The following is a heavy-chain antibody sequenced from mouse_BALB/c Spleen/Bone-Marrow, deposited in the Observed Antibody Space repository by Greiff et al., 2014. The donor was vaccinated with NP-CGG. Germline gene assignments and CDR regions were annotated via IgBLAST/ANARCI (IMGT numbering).Heavy chain of an antibody. J-gene: IGHJ2*01. CDR2: IYPGNVNT. V-gene: IGHV1S56*01. CDR3: AREANWNFGY. D-gene: IGHD4-1*01. Sequence: QVQLQQSGPELVKPGASVRISCKAAGYTFTSYYIHWVKQRPGQGLEWIGWIYPGNVNTKYNEKFKGKATLTADKSSSTAYFLLSSLTSEDSAVYFCAREANWNFGYWGQGTTLTVSS. CDR1: GYTFTSYY.